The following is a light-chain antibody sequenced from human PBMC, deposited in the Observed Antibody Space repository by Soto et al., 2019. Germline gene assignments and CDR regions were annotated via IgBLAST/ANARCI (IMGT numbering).Light chain of an antibody. J-gene: IGKJ2*01. CDR2: KAS. V-gene: IGKV1-5*03. CDR1: QSATDW. Sequence: DIQMTQSPSTLSASVGDRVTLTCRASQSATDWLAWYQQKPGEAPKVLIYKASNLESGVPSRFSGSGFGTEFTLTISSLQPDDSAVYYCHPYNTFPPYTFGQGTKLEI. CDR3: HPYNTFPPYT.